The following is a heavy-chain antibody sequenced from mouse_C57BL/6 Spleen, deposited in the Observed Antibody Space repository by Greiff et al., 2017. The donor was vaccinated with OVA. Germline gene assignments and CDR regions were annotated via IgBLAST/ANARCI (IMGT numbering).Heavy chain of an antibody. Sequence: VQLQQSGPELVKPGDSVKISCKASGYSFTGYFMNWVMQSHGKSLEWIGRINPYNGDTFYNQKFKGKATLTVDKSPSTAHMELRSLTSEDSAVYYCARGTTVVYWYFDVWGTGTTVTVSS. CDR3: ARGTTVVYWYFDV. CDR2: INPYNGDT. V-gene: IGHV1-20*01. J-gene: IGHJ1*03. CDR1: GYSFTGYF. D-gene: IGHD1-1*01.